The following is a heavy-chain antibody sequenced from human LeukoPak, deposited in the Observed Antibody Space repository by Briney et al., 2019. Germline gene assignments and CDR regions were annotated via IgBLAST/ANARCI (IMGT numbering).Heavy chain of an antibody. CDR3: ARGRFTYGYGY. Sequence: SETLSLTCTVSGGSISSYYWNWLRQPPGEGLEWIGYIFNSGSTYYNPSLKSRVTISVDTSKNQFSPMLGSVTAADTAIYYCARGRFTYGYGYWGQGTLVTVSS. J-gene: IGHJ4*02. V-gene: IGHV4-59*01. CDR2: IFNSGST. CDR1: GGSISSYY. D-gene: IGHD5-18*01.